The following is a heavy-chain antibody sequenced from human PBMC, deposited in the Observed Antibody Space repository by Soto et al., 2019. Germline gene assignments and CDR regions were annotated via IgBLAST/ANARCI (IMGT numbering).Heavy chain of an antibody. V-gene: IGHV3-33*01. CDR2: IWFDGSDK. D-gene: IGHD3-22*01. CDR1: GFTFSNHV. Sequence: QVQLVESGGGVVQPGRSLKLSCTASGFTFSNHVMHWVRQAPGKGLEWVARIWFDGSDKYYADSVKGRFTISRDNSKNTLSLQMNSLRVEDTAVYYCASDPSDSSGILAKWGPGSLVTVSS. CDR3: ASDPSDSSGILAK. J-gene: IGHJ4*02.